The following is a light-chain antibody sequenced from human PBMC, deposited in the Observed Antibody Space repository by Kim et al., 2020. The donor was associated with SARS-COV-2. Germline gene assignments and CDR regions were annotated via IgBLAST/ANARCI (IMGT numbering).Light chain of an antibody. CDR3: QSYDISNQV. Sequence: KTVTISCTRSSGSIASNYVQWYQQRPGSSPTTIIYDNNQRPSGVPDRFSGSIDSSSNSASLTISGLKTEDEADYYCQSYDISNQVFGGGTQLTVL. J-gene: IGLJ3*02. CDR1: SGSIASNY. CDR2: DNN. V-gene: IGLV6-57*01.